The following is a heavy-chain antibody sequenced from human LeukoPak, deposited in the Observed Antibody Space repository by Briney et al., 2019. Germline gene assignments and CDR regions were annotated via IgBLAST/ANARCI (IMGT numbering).Heavy chain of an antibody. J-gene: IGHJ4*02. CDR3: ARAEVRGYYFDY. CDR2: ISYDGSNK. D-gene: IGHD3-10*01. V-gene: IGHV3-30*04. Sequence: PGGSLRFSCAASGFTFSSYAMHRVGQAPGKGLEGVAVISYDGSNKYYADSVKGTFTISRDNCKNTLYLQMNSLRAEDTAVYYCARAEVRGYYFDYWGQGTLVTVSS. CDR1: GFTFSSYA.